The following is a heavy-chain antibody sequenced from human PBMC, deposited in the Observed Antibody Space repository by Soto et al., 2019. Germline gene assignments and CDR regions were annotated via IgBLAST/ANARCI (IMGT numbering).Heavy chain of an antibody. CDR2: ISGSGGST. Sequence: GGSLILSCASSVFTFSYYAMSWVRQAPGKGLDWVSAISGSGGSTYYADSVKGRITISRDNSKNTLYLQMNSLRAEDTAVYYCAKGEGNERFDSWGQGTMVTVSS. D-gene: IGHD1-1*01. CDR3: AKGEGNERFDS. V-gene: IGHV3-23*01. J-gene: IGHJ4*02. CDR1: VFTFSYYA.